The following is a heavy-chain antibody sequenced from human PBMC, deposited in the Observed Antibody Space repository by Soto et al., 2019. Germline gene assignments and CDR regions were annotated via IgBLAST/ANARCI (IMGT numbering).Heavy chain of an antibody. CDR3: AREDSNGWSGESLDV. CDR1: GDSLRGQS. D-gene: IGHD6-19*01. V-gene: IGHV4-34*01. J-gene: IGHJ6*02. CDR2: LDQSGGT. Sequence: SETLSLTCAVVGDSLRGQSWNWIRQSPGKGLEWIGELDQSGGTNYNPSLKSRAIISDDTSKNQFSLTLTSVTAADTAVYYCAREDSNGWSGESLDVWGQGATVTVSS.